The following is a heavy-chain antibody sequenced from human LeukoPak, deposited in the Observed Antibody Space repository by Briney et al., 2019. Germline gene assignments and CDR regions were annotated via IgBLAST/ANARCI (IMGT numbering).Heavy chain of an antibody. D-gene: IGHD5-24*01. CDR1: GYSFTSSW. V-gene: IGHV5-51*01. J-gene: IGHJ4*02. CDR2: IYPGDSDT. Sequence: GESLKISCKGSGYSFTSSWIGWVRQLPGKGLGWMGIIYPGDSDTTYSPSFQGLVTMSADKSIRTAYLQWSSLKASDTAMYYCARIRDGYNSLFDCWGQGTLVPVSS. CDR3: ARIRDGYNSLFDC.